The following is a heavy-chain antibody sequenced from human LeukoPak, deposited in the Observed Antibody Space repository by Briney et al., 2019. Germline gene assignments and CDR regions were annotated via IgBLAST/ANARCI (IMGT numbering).Heavy chain of an antibody. CDR3: ARGRPHGNDY. CDR2: ISSSSSTI. CDR1: GFTFSSYS. Sequence: GGSLRLSCAASGFTFSSYSMNWVRQAPGKGLEWVSYISSSSSTIYYADSVKGRFTISRDNAKNSLYLQMNSLRAEDTAVYYCARGRPHGNDYWGQGTLVTVSS. D-gene: IGHD4-23*01. V-gene: IGHV3-48*01. J-gene: IGHJ4*02.